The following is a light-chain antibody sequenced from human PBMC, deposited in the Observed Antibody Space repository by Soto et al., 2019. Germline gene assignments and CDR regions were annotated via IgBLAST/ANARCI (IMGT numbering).Light chain of an antibody. CDR1: QSISNH. CDR2: AAS. CDR3: QQSYITPWT. V-gene: IGKV1-39*01. J-gene: IGKJ1*01. Sequence: DIQMTQSPSSLSASVEDRVIITCRASQSISNHLNWYQQKPGKAPKLLISAASSLQIGVPSRFGGSGSGTDFTLAISGLQPEDFAIYYCQQSYITPWTFGQGTKVDI.